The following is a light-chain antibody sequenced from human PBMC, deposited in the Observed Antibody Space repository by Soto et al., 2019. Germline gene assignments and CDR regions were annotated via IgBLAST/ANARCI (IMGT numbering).Light chain of an antibody. CDR3: QQYSVT. V-gene: IGKV1-5*03. CDR1: QSIVNW. CDR2: KAS. J-gene: IGKJ1*01. Sequence: DIQMTQSPSTLYASVGVRLTITCRASQSIVNWLAWYQLQPGKAPKLQIFKASSLESGVPSRFGGSGSGTEFPLTISSLHPDDFATYYCQQYSVTFGQGTKGESK.